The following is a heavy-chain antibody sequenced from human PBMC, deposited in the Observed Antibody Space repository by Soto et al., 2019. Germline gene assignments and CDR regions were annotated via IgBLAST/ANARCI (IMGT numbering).Heavy chain of an antibody. CDR2: IRGDDGRT. Sequence: EVQLLESGGGLVQPGGSLRLSCAASGFTFSIYAMTWVRQAPGKGLEWVSAIRGDDGRTFYADSVKGRFTISRDNSMDTLYLQMNSLRAEDTAVYYGAKGGDLKQWLEHCDYWGQGTLVTVSS. J-gene: IGHJ4*02. V-gene: IGHV3-23*01. D-gene: IGHD6-19*01. CDR1: GFTFSIYA. CDR3: AKGGDLKQWLEHCDY.